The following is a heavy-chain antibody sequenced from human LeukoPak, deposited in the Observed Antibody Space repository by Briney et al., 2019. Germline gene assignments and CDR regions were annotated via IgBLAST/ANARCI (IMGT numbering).Heavy chain of an antibody. Sequence: GGSLKLSCAASGFTFSGSAMHWVRQASGKGPEWVGRIRSKANSYATAYAASVKGRFTISRDDSKNTAYLQMNSLKTEDTAVYYCTRHSPSYYYDSSGYYRIAEYFQHWGQGTLVTVSS. V-gene: IGHV3-73*01. CDR1: GFTFSGSA. CDR2: IRSKANSYAT. CDR3: TRHSPSYYYDSSGYYRIAEYFQH. J-gene: IGHJ1*01. D-gene: IGHD3-22*01.